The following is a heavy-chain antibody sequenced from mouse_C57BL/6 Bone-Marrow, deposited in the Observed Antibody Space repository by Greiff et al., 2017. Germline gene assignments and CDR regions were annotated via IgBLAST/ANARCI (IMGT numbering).Heavy chain of an antibody. CDR2: IDPSDSET. CDR1: GYTFTSYW. CDR3: ARGRGYFDY. Sequence: QVQLKQSGAELVRPGSSVKLSCKASGYTFTSYWMHWVKQRPIQGLEWIGNIDPSDSETNYNQKFKDKATLTVDKSSSTAYMQLSSLTSEDSAVYYCARGRGYFDYWGQGTTLTVSS. J-gene: IGHJ2*01. V-gene: IGHV1-52*01.